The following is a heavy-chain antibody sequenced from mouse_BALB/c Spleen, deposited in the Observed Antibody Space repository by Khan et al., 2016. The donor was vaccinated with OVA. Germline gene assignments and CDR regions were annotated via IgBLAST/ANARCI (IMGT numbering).Heavy chain of an antibody. D-gene: IGHD2-1*01. Sequence: EVELVESGGGLVKPGGSLKLSCAASGFTFSTYAMSWVRQTPEKRLEWVATISSDGDYTNFPDNVTGRFTISRDNAKNTLCLQMTSLRSEDTAMYCCARSPYGNFAYWGQGTLVTVSA. J-gene: IGHJ3*01. CDR3: ARSPYGNFAY. CDR1: GFTFSTYA. V-gene: IGHV5-9-3*01. CDR2: ISSDGDYT.